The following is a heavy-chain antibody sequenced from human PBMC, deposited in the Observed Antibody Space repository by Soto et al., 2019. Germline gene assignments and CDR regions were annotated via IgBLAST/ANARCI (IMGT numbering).Heavy chain of an antibody. CDR3: ARDLRLDY. V-gene: IGHV4-31*03. CDR2: IYQSGTP. CDR1: GGSISSGGYY. D-gene: IGHD2-21*02. Sequence: TLSLTCTVSGGSISSGGYYWNWIRQYPGKGLEWIAYIYQSGTPYYNPSLKSRATISIDRSKNQFSLMLDSVTAADTAVYCCARDLRLDYWGQGTLVTVSS. J-gene: IGHJ4*02.